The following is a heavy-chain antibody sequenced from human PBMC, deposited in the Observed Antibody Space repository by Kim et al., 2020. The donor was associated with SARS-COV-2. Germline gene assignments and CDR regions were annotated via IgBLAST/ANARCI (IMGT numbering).Heavy chain of an antibody. Sequence: GGTLRLSCAASGFTFSDYYMSWFRQAPGKGLEWVSYISSSGRTIYYADSVKGRFTISRDNAKNSLYLQMNSLRAEDTAVYYCARDRGSSGYYQAVFDYWGQGTLVTVSS. D-gene: IGHD3-22*01. CDR1: GFTFSDYY. CDR2: ISSSGRTI. J-gene: IGHJ4*02. V-gene: IGHV3-11*01. CDR3: ARDRGSSGYYQAVFDY.